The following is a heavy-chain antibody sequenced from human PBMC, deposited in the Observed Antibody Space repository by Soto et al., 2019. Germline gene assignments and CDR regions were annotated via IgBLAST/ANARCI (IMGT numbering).Heavy chain of an antibody. CDR3: ARDIRGVGLGGNWFDP. J-gene: IGHJ5*02. CDR1: GGTFSSYA. CDR2: IIPIFGKA. D-gene: IGHD3-16*01. Sequence: QVQLVQSGAEVKKPGSSVKVSCKASGGTFSSYAISWVRQAPGQGLEWMGGIIPIFGKANHAQKSQGRVTNTTDKPPSAAYVELTGLRSEATAVYYCARDIRGVGLGGNWFDPGGQGTLVTVSS. V-gene: IGHV1-69*06.